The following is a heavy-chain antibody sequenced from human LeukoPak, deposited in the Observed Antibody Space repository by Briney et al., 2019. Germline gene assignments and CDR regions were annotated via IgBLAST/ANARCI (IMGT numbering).Heavy chain of an antibody. CDR1: GGSISSGGYY. D-gene: IGHD2-15*01. CDR2: IYYSGST. CDR3: ATSRDRSCSGGSCYHHWFDP. J-gene: IGHJ5*02. V-gene: IGHV4-31*09. Sequence: SETLSLTCTVSGGSISSGGYYWSWIRQHPGKGLEWIGYIYYSGSTYYNPSLKSRVTISVDKSKNQFSLKLSSATAADTAVYYCATSRDRSCSGGSCYHHWFDPWGQGTLVTVSS.